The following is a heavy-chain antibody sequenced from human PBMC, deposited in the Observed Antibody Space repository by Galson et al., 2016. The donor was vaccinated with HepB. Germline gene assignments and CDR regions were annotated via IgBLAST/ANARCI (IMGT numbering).Heavy chain of an antibody. Sequence: QAPGKGLECVSVIHDDGSTNYADSVMGRFTISRDNSKNTLYLEMNSLRAEDVAVYYCARASGIRGIKGAMDVWGQGTTVSVSS. V-gene: IGHV3-53*01. J-gene: IGHJ6*02. CDR3: ARASGIRGIKGAMDV. CDR2: IHDDGST. D-gene: IGHD3-10*01.